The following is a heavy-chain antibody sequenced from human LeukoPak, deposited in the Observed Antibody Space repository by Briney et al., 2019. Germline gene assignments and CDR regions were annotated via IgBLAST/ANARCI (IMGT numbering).Heavy chain of an antibody. Sequence: NPSETLSLTCAVYGGSFSGYYWSWIRQPPGKGLEWIGEINHSGSTNYNPSLKSRVTISVDTSKNQFSLKLSSVTAADTAVYYCARGTRIRMITAITPSGGMDVWGQGTTVTVSS. V-gene: IGHV4-34*01. CDR2: INHSGST. J-gene: IGHJ6*02. D-gene: IGHD3-16*01. CDR1: GGSFSGYY. CDR3: ARGTRIRMITAITPSGGMDV.